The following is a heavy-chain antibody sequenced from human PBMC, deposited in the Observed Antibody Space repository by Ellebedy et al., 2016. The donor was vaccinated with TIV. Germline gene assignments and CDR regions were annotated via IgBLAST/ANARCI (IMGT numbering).Heavy chain of an antibody. V-gene: IGHV3-7*01. CDR2: IYQDGSQK. J-gene: IGHJ5*02. CDR3: ARRGSYGDYAVQINSWFDR. D-gene: IGHD4-17*01. Sequence: PGGSLRLSCAAFGFNFRSYWMGWVRQAPGKGLEWVANIYQDGSQKYYVDSAEGRFTISRDNAKNSLYLEMKSLRVEDTAVYYCARRGSYGDYAVQINSWFDRWGRGTLVTVSS. CDR1: GFNFRSYW.